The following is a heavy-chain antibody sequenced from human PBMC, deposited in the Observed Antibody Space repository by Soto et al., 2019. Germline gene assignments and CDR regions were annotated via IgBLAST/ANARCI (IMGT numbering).Heavy chain of an antibody. Sequence: QVQLVQSGAEVKQPGSSVKVSCKASGGTFSSYAISWVRQAPGQGLEWMGGIIPMFGTADHTQTFQGRVTITAGESTTKAYTELSSLRSEDTAIYYGARGYSYGNNFYDCSGMEVWGQGTTVTVSS. CDR2: IIPMFGTA. J-gene: IGHJ6*02. CDR3: ARGYSYGNNFYDCSGMEV. CDR1: GGTFSSYA. V-gene: IGHV1-69*01. D-gene: IGHD5-18*01.